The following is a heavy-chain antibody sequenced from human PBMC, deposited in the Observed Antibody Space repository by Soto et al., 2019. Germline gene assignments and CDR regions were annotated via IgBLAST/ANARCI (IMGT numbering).Heavy chain of an antibody. CDR3: ARKFAPEFFDS. D-gene: IGHD3-10*01. V-gene: IGHV5-51*01. Sequence: PGESLKISCNGSGYTFSTYWIAWVRQMPGKGLEWMGIIYPGDSDTKYSPAFQGQVTISADKSINTAYLQWTSLEASDTAMYYCARKFAPEFFDSWGQGTLVTVSS. CDR1: GYTFSTYW. CDR2: IYPGDSDT. J-gene: IGHJ4*02.